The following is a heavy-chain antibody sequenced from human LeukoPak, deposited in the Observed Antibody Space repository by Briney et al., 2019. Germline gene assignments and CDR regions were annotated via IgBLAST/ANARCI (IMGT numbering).Heavy chain of an antibody. CDR1: GASIDSGSFY. J-gene: IGHJ6*03. V-gene: IGHV4-61*02. CDR2: VFSRGNT. D-gene: IGHD3-10*01. Sequence: PSETLSLTCTVSGASIDSGSFYWSWIRQPAGKGLEWIGRVFSRGNTHYNPSPKSRVTMSIDTSKNQFSLTLSSVTAADTATYYCARDAGTRISPYYYYYYMDVWGKGTTVTVSS. CDR3: ARDAGTRISPYYYYYYMDV.